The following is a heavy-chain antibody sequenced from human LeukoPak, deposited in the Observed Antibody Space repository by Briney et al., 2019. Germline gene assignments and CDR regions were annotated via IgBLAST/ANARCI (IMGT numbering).Heavy chain of an antibody. Sequence: PGGSLRLSCAASGFTFSSYWMSWVRQAPGKGLEWVANIKQDGSEKYYVDSVKGRFTISRDNAKNSLYLQMNSLRAEDTAVYYCARAGLRSHYYGMDVWGQGTTVTVSS. D-gene: IGHD3-16*01. J-gene: IGHJ6*02. CDR1: GFTFSSYW. CDR2: IKQDGSEK. V-gene: IGHV3-7*01. CDR3: ARAGLRSHYYGMDV.